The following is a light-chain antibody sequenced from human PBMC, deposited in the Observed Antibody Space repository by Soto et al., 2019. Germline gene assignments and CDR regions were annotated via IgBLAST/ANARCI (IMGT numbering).Light chain of an antibody. CDR3: MQALETWT. J-gene: IGKJ1*01. CDR2: LGS. V-gene: IGKV2-28*01. Sequence: DIVVTQSPLSLPVTPGEPASISCRSSQSLLHSNGYNYLDWYLQKPGQSPQLLIYLGSNRASGVPDRCSCSGSGTDFTLKINRVEAEDAGVYYCMQALETWTFGQGTKLEIK. CDR1: QSLLHSNGYNY.